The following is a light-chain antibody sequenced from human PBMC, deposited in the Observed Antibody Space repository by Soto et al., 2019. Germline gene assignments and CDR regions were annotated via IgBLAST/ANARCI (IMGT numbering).Light chain of an antibody. J-gene: IGKJ2*01. CDR2: GAS. Sequence: EIVMTQSPDTLAMSPGERATLSCRASQSVGSKLAWYQQKPGQAPRLLIYGASTRATGIPARFSGSGSGTVFTLTISSLQSEDFAVYFCQQYNDWPPMYTFGQGTKLEIK. V-gene: IGKV3-15*01. CDR3: QQYNDWPPMYT. CDR1: QSVGSK.